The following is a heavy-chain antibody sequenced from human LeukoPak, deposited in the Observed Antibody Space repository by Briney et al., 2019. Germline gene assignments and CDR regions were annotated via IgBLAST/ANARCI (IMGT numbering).Heavy chain of an antibody. J-gene: IGHJ2*01. CDR2: IYTSGST. V-gene: IGHV4-4*07. CDR3: ARNQQLVRWYFDL. Sequence: SETLSLTCTVSGGSISSYYWGWIRQPAGKGLEWIGRIYTSGSTNYNPSLKSRVTMSVDTSENQFSLKLSSVTAADTAVYYCARNQQLVRWYFDLWGRGTLVTVSS. D-gene: IGHD6-13*01. CDR1: GGSISSYY.